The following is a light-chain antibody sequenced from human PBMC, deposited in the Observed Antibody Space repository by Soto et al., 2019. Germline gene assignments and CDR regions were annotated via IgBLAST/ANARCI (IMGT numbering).Light chain of an antibody. CDR3: QQYNDWPPFT. CDR2: GAS. V-gene: IGKV3-15*01. J-gene: IGKJ3*01. Sequence: GVTQYTATLSVSPGERATLSCRASQSVNDKVAWFQQKPGQAPRLLIIGASTTATGVPARFSGSGSGTEFTLTISSLQSEDFAVYYCQQYNDWPPFTFGPGTKVDI. CDR1: QSVNDK.